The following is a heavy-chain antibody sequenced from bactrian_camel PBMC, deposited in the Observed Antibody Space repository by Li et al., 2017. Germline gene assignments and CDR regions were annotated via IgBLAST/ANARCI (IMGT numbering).Heavy chain of an antibody. CDR2: ISSGGVT. CDR3: AAGPWYTDEYRY. J-gene: IGHJ4*01. V-gene: IGHV3S10*01. Sequence: VQLVESGGGLVQPGGSLRLSCAASGSIFNMYDMNWVRQAPGNGLEWVSSISSGGVTYYANSMKGRFTIARDNTKNTVYLRILSLKSEDTALYYCAAGPWYTDEYRYWVQGTQVTVS. D-gene: IGHD6*01. CDR1: GSIFNMYD.